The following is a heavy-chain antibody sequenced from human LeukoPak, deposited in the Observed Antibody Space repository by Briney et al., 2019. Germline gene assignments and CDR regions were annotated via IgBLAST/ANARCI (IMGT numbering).Heavy chain of an antibody. J-gene: IGHJ4*02. CDR1: GYTFTSYY. CDR2: INPSGGST. CDR3: ARGGYSYGQLPEGNEY. D-gene: IGHD5-18*01. V-gene: IGHV1-46*01. Sequence: ASVKVSCKASGYTFTSYYMHWVRQAPGQGLEWMGIINPSGGSTSYAQKFQGRVTMTRDMSTSTVYMELSSLRSEDTAVYYCARGGYSYGQLPEGNEYWGQGTLVTVSS.